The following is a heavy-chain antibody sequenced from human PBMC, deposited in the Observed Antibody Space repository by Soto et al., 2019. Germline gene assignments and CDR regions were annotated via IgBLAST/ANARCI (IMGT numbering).Heavy chain of an antibody. D-gene: IGHD6-13*01. CDR1: GGSISSNY. V-gene: IGHV4-59*01. CDR3: ASYGSEAVAGYKPDN. J-gene: IGHJ4*02. Sequence: SETLSLTCTVSGGSISSNYWTWIRQPPGKGLEWIGYVYNSGSTNYNPSLKSRVTISEDTSKSQFSLKVNSMTAADTAVYYCASYGSEAVAGYKPDNWGQGILATV. CDR2: VYNSGST.